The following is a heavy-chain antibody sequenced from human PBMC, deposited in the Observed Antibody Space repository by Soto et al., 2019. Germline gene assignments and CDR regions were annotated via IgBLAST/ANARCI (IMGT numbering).Heavy chain of an antibody. CDR2: IYYSGST. J-gene: IGHJ4*02. CDR3: ARGIKEWFGEFIMSVYFDY. V-gene: IGHV4-59*01. D-gene: IGHD3-10*01. CDR1: GGSISSYY. Sequence: SETLSLTCTVSGGSISSYYWSWIRQPPGKGLEWIGYIYYSGSTNYNPSLKSRVTISVDTSKNQFSLKLSSVTAVDTAVYYCARGIKEWFGEFIMSVYFDYWGQGTLVTVSS.